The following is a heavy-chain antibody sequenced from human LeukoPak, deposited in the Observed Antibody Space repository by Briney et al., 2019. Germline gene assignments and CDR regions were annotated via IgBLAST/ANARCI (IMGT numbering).Heavy chain of an antibody. Sequence: GGSLRLSCAASGFAFDTYWMTWVRQAPGKGLEWVANIKEDGSEKYYVDSVKGRFTISRDNSKNTLYLQVNSLRAEDTAVYYCAKEGYYMDVWGKGTTVTVSS. CDR1: GFAFDTYW. CDR2: IKEDGSEK. V-gene: IGHV3-7*03. J-gene: IGHJ6*03. CDR3: AKEGYYMDV.